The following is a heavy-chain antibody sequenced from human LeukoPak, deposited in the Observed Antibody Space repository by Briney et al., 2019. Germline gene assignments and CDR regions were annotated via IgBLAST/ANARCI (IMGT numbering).Heavy chain of an antibody. V-gene: IGHV1-2*02. CDR3: ARAFALGGAMVTSYWFDP. CDR2: INPNSGGT. CDR1: GYTFTGYY. D-gene: IGHD5-18*01. Sequence: ASVKVSCKASGYTFTGYYMHWVRQAPGQGLEWMGWINPNSGGTNYQGRVTMTRDTSISTAYMELSRLRSDDTAVYYCARAFALGGAMVTSYWFDPWGQGTLVTVSS. J-gene: IGHJ5*02.